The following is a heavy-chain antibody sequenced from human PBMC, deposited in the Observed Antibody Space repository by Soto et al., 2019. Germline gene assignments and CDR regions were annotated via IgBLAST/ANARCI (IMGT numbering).Heavy chain of an antibody. Sequence: QVQLVESGGGVVQPGRSLRLSCAASGFTFSSYGMHWVRQAPGKGLEWVEVISYDGSNKYYADSVKGRFTISRDNSKNTLYLQLNSLRAEDTAVYYCAKDQDYSKSPSEYYYGMDVWGQGTTVTVSS. CDR2: ISYDGSNK. CDR3: AKDQDYSKSPSEYYYGMDV. V-gene: IGHV3-30*18. CDR1: GFTFSSYG. D-gene: IGHD4-4*01. J-gene: IGHJ6*02.